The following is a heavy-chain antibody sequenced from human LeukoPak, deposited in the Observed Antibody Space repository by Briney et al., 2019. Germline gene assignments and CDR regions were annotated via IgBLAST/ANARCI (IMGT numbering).Heavy chain of an antibody. D-gene: IGHD3-3*01. CDR1: GFTFSSYA. Sequence: GGSLRLSCAASGFTFSSYAMSWVRQAPGKGLEWVSAISGSGGSTYYADSVKGRFTISRDNSKDTLYLQMNSLRAEDTAVYYCAKGGRATIFGVVIYWGQGTLVTVSS. CDR2: ISGSGGST. V-gene: IGHV3-23*01. CDR3: AKGGRATIFGVVIY. J-gene: IGHJ4*02.